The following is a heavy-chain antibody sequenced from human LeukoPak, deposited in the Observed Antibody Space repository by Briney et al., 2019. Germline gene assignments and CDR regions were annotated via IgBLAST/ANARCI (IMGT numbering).Heavy chain of an antibody. CDR2: INPNSGDT. Sequence: ASVKVSCKASGGTFTGYYMHWVRQAPGQGLEWMGWINPNSGDTNYAQKFQGRVTMTRDTSISTAYVELSRLRSDDTAVYYCARVRYRLAETYIDYWGQGTLVTVSS. CDR1: GGTFTGYY. J-gene: IGHJ4*02. V-gene: IGHV1-2*02. CDR3: ARVRYRLAETYIDY. D-gene: IGHD3-16*01.